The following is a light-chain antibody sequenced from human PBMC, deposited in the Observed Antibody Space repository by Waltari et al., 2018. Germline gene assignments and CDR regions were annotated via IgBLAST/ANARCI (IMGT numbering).Light chain of an antibody. J-gene: IGKJ1*01. Sequence: EIVMTQSPATLSVSPGERATLSCRASQSVSSNLAWYQHRPGQVPRLLIYGASTRATGITGRFSGSGSGTEFTLTITSLQSEDFALYYCQQYNDWPRTFGQGTKVEIK. CDR1: QSVSSN. CDR3: QQYNDWPRT. V-gene: IGKV3-15*01. CDR2: GAS.